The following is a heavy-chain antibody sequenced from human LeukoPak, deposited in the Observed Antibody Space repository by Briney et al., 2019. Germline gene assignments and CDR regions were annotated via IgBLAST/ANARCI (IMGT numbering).Heavy chain of an antibody. CDR2: ISYDGSNK. Sequence: PGRSLRLSCAASGFTFSSYGMHWVRQAPGKGLEWVAVISYDGSNKYYADSVKGRFTISRDNSKNTLYLQMNSLRAEDTAAYYCAKFYYDSSGYYYFDYWGQGTLVTVSS. J-gene: IGHJ4*02. CDR1: GFTFSSYG. CDR3: AKFYYDSSGYYYFDY. D-gene: IGHD3-22*01. V-gene: IGHV3-30*18.